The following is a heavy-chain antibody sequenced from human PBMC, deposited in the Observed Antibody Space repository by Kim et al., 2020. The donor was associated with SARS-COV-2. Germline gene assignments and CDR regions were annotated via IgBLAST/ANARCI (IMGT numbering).Heavy chain of an antibody. CDR1: GGSISSGGYY. V-gene: IGHV4-31*03. CDR3: ARVDSSGYYYSFDY. J-gene: IGHJ4*02. Sequence: SETLSLTCTVSGGSISSGGYYWSWIRQHPGKGLEWIGYIYYSGSTYYNPSLKSRVTISVDTSKNQFSLKLSSVTAADTAVYYCARVDSSGYYYSFDYWGQGTLVTVSS. CDR2: IYYSGST. D-gene: IGHD3-22*01.